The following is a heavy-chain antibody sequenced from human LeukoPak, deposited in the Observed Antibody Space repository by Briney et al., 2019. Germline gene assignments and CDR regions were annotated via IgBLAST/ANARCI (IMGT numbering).Heavy chain of an antibody. CDR2: ISSSSSHT. CDR3: ARLGSIAAAGTPDY. D-gene: IGHD6-13*01. CDR1: GFTFSDYY. J-gene: IGHJ4*02. V-gene: IGHV3-11*06. Sequence: PGGSLRLSCAASGFTFSDYYMSWFRQAPGKGLEWVSYISSSSSHTTYADSVKGRFTISRDNARNSLSLQVSSLRADDTAVYYCARLGSIAAAGTPDYWGQGTLVTVSS.